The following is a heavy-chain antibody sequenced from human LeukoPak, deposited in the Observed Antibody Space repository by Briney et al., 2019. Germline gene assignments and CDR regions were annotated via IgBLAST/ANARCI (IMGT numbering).Heavy chain of an antibody. Sequence: ASVKVSCKASGHTFTSYYFHWVRQAPGQGLEWMGVITPSGGNTIYAQKFQGRLTMSRDTSTTTVYMELSSLTSEDTAVYYCARVGYTGWNWGLHYWGQGTLVTVSS. J-gene: IGHJ4*02. CDR1: GHTFTSYY. CDR3: ARVGYTGWNWGLHY. V-gene: IGHV1-46*01. CDR2: ITPSGGNT. D-gene: IGHD5-24*01.